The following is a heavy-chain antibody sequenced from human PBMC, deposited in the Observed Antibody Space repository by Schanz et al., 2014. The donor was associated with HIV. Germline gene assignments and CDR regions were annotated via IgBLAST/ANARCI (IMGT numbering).Heavy chain of an antibody. V-gene: IGHV3-23*01. CDR3: ATQLWNTDF. D-gene: IGHD3-16*01. CDR1: GLESFGSYG. CDR2: VRNTGDQT. Sequence: EVQLLESGGGLVRPGGSLRLSCTGTGLESFGSYGMAWVRQAPGKGLEWVSSVRNTGDQTHYADSVRGRFTISRDNSRNTMFLQMSGLMPEDSAVYYCATQLWNTDFWGQGTPVTVSS. J-gene: IGHJ6*01.